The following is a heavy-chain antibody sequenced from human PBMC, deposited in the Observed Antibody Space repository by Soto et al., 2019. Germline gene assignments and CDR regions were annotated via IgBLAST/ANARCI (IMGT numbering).Heavy chain of an antibody. J-gene: IGHJ4*02. CDR1: GYSFTSYW. V-gene: IGHV5-10-1*01. Sequence: GESLKISCKGSGYSFTSYWISWVRQMPGKGLEWMGRIDPSDSYTNYSPSFQGHVTISADKSISTAYLQWSSLKASDTAMYYCWRHPSSYSSSCHANNWGQGTLVTVS. CDR3: WRHPSSYSSSCHANN. CDR2: IDPSDSYT. D-gene: IGHD6-13*01.